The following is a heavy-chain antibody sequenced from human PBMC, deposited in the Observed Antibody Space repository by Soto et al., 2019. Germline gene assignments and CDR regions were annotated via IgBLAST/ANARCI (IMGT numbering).Heavy chain of an antibody. D-gene: IGHD3-22*01. CDR2: ISSSSSYI. CDR3: ARDRALYYYDSSGYYHGWFDP. Sequence: GGSLRLSCAASGFTFSSYSMNWVRQAPGKGLEWVSSISSSSSYIYYAGSVKGRFTISRDNAKNSLYLQMNSLRAEDTAVYYCARDRALYYYDSSGYYHGWFDPWGQGTLVTVSS. J-gene: IGHJ5*02. V-gene: IGHV3-21*01. CDR1: GFTFSSYS.